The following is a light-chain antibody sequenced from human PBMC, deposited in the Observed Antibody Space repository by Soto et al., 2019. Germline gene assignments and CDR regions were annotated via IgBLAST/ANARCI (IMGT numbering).Light chain of an antibody. Sequence: DIQMTQSPSTLSASVGDRVTITCRASQSVTNWLAWYQQKPRKAPNLLIYDASRLQSGIPSRFSGSGSGTEFTLTISSLQPDDFATYSCQQYTSYPYTFGRGTKLEIK. CDR1: QSVTNW. J-gene: IGKJ2*01. CDR3: QQYTSYPYT. V-gene: IGKV1-5*01. CDR2: DAS.